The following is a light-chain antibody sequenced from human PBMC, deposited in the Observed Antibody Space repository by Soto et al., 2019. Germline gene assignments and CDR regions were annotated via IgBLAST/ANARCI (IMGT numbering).Light chain of an antibody. V-gene: IGKV1-39*01. Sequence: DIQMTQSRSSLSASIGDRVTISCRASQDISSSLNWYQHKSGKAPKLLIYAASGLHSGVPSRFSGSGSGTDFTLTISRLQPEDFATYYCQQSYVTPWTFGQGTKVEIK. CDR1: QDISSS. CDR3: QQSYVTPWT. CDR2: AAS. J-gene: IGKJ1*01.